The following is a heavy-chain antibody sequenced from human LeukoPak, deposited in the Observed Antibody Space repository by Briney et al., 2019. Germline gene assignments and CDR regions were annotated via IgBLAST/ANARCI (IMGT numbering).Heavy chain of an antibody. V-gene: IGHV1-69*04. CDR3: ASARGWCSSTSCYTYGGDYFDY. Sequence: GASVKVSCKASGGTFSSYAISWVRQAPGQGLEWMGRIIPILGIANYAQKFQGRVTITADKSTSTAYMELSSLRSEDTAVYYCASARGWCSSTSCYTYGGDYFDYWGQGTLVTVSS. CDR1: GGTFSSYA. CDR2: IIPILGIA. J-gene: IGHJ4*02. D-gene: IGHD2-2*02.